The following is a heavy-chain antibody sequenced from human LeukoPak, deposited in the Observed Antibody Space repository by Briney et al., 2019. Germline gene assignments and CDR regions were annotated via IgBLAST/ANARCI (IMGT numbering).Heavy chain of an antibody. Sequence: GGSLRISCVASGFNFDIFAMSWVRQSPGGGLEWVASLGRSGGSKNYADSVKGRFTISRDNSKNTLFLQMNSLRVEDSAIYYCAKGEMATSNWGQGTLVTVSS. CDR3: AKGEMATSN. J-gene: IGHJ4*02. D-gene: IGHD5-24*01. CDR1: GFNFDIFA. CDR2: LGRSGGSK. V-gene: IGHV3-23*01.